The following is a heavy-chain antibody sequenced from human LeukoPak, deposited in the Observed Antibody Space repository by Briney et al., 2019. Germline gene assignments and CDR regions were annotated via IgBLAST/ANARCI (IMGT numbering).Heavy chain of an antibody. D-gene: IGHD6-13*01. CDR2: RYYSGST. Sequence: SETLSLTCTVSGGSISSHYWSWIRQPPGKGLEWIGYRYYSGSTYYNPSLKSRVTISVDTSKNQFSLKLSSVAAADTAVYYCARDPTAAGKGAWFDPWGQGTLVTVSS. V-gene: IGHV4-59*04. J-gene: IGHJ5*02. CDR1: GGSISSHY. CDR3: ARDPTAAGKGAWFDP.